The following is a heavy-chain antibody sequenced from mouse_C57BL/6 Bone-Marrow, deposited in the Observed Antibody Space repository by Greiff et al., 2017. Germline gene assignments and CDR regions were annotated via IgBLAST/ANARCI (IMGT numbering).Heavy chain of an antibody. D-gene: IGHD2-4*01. CDR3: ARHERYYDYEGYFDY. V-gene: IGHV1-62-2*01. CDR2: FYPGSGSI. Sequence: VQLQQSGAELVKPGASVKLSCKASGYIFTDYTIHWVKQRSGQGLEWIGWFYPGSGSIKYNERFKDKATLTADKSSNTVYMELSRLTSEDSAVYFCARHERYYDYEGYFDYWGQGTTLTVSS. CDR1: GYIFTDYT. J-gene: IGHJ2*01.